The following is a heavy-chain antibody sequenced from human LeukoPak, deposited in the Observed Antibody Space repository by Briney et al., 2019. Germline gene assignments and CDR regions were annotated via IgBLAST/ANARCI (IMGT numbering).Heavy chain of an antibody. J-gene: IGHJ4*02. CDR1: GFTFSGYA. CDR3: AKDRYDFWSGYPPPYYFDY. D-gene: IGHD3-3*01. Sequence: GGSLRLSCAASGFTFSGYAMSWVRQAPVKGLEWVSAISGSGGNTYYAASVKGRFTLSRDNSKNTLYLQMTSLRAEDTAIYFCAKDRYDFWSGYPPPYYFDYWGQGTLVAVSS. V-gene: IGHV3-23*01. CDR2: ISGSGGNT.